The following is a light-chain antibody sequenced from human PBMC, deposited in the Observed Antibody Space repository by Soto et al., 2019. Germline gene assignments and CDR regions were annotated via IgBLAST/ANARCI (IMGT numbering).Light chain of an antibody. J-gene: IGKJ3*01. CDR2: DAS. CDR3: QQYDNRPLT. V-gene: IGKV1-33*01. CDR1: QDITNS. Sequence: DIQMTQSPSSLSASVGDRVTITCQASQDITNSLNWYQQKPGKAPKVLIYDASILETGVPSRFSGSGPGTDFTFTISSLQPEDVATYYCQQYDNRPLTFGPGTTVDIE.